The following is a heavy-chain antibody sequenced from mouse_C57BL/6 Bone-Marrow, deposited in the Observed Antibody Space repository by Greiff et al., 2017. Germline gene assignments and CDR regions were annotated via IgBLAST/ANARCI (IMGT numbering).Heavy chain of an antibody. D-gene: IGHD2-5*01. CDR3: VRHSNYVWYFDV. CDR1: GFSFNTYA. CDR2: IRSKSNNYAT. Sequence: EVMLVESGGGLVQPKGSLKLSCAASGFSFNTYAMNWVRQAPGKGLEWVARIRSKSNNYATYYADSVKDRFTISRDDSESMLYLQMNNLKTEDTAMYYCVRHSNYVWYFDVWGTGTTVTVSS. V-gene: IGHV10-1*01. J-gene: IGHJ1*03.